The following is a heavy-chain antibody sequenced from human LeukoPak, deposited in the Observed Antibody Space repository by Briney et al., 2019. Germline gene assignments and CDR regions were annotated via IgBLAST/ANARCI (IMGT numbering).Heavy chain of an antibody. CDR3: ARGGGLGV. Sequence: PPGGSLRLSCAASGFTFSSYWMNWARQAPGKGLEWVASINHNGNVNYYVDSVKGRFTISRDNAKNSLYLQMSNLRAEDTAVYFCARGGGLGVWGQGATVTVSS. J-gene: IGHJ6*02. CDR2: INHNGNVN. CDR1: GFTFSSYW. V-gene: IGHV3-7*03. D-gene: IGHD3-16*01.